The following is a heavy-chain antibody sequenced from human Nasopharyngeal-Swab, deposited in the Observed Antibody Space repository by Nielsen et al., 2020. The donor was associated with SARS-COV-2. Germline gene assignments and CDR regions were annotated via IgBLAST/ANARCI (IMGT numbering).Heavy chain of an antibody. CDR2: VKQEGTEK. J-gene: IGHJ4*02. D-gene: IGHD2/OR15-2a*01. Sequence: GESLKISCAASGFTFSPYWMTWVRQAPGKGLEWVANVKQEGTEKYFVDSVKGRFTLSRDNSKNSLYLHMNSLRAEDMAVYYCARDEILDYWGQGTLVTVSS. V-gene: IGHV3-7*01. CDR1: GFTFSPYW. CDR3: ARDEILDY.